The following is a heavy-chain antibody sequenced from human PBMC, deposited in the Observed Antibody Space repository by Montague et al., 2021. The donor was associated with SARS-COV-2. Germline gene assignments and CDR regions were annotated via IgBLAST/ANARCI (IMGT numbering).Heavy chain of an antibody. J-gene: IGHJ3*02. CDR1: GDSVSRNNPA. CDR2: TYYGSSWNT. D-gene: IGHD1-7*01. CDR3: ARGWNYAFDI. V-gene: IGHV6-1*01. Sequence: CAISGDSVSRNNPACNWIRQSPSRGLEWLGRTYYGSSWNTDYAVSVKSRITISPDTSKNQFSLHLNSVTPEDTAVYYCARGWNYAFDIWSQGTMDTVSS.